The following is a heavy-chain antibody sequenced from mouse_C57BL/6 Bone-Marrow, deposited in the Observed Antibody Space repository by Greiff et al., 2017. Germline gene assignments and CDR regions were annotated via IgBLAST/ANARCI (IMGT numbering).Heavy chain of an antibody. J-gene: IGHJ4*01. V-gene: IGHV5-17*01. Sequence: EVKLMESGGGLVKPGGSLKLSCAASGFTFSDYGMHRVRQAPEKGLEWVAYISSGSSTIYYADTVKGRFTISRDNAKNTLFLQMTSLRSEDTAMYYCARTSVVGDAMDYWGQGTSVTVSS. CDR1: GFTFSDYG. CDR2: ISSGSSTI. CDR3: ARTSVVGDAMDY. D-gene: IGHD1-1*01.